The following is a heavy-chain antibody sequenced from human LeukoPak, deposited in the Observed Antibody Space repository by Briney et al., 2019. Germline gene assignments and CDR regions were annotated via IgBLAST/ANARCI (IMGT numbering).Heavy chain of an antibody. CDR2: IKQDGSEK. J-gene: IGHJ4*02. D-gene: IGHD3-9*01. CDR3: ASGYYDILTGYSLDY. CDR1: GFTFSSYR. Sequence: GGSLRLSCAASGFTFSSYRMSWVRQAPGKGLEWVANIKQDGSEKYYVDSVKGRFTISRDNAKNSLYLQMNSLRAEDTAVYYCASGYYDILTGYSLDYWGQGTLVTVSS. V-gene: IGHV3-7*01.